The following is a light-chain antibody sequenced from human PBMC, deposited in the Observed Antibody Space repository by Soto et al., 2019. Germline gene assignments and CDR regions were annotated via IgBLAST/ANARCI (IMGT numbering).Light chain of an antibody. CDR1: SSNIGSDF. Sequence: QSVLTQPPSASATPGQRVTISCSGSSSNIGSDFVFWYQQLPGTAPKLLIYRNNQRPSGVPDRFSGSKSGTSASLAISGPRSEDEADYYCAAWDHSLSGWMIGGGTKLTVL. V-gene: IGLV1-47*01. J-gene: IGLJ3*02. CDR3: AAWDHSLSGWM. CDR2: RNN.